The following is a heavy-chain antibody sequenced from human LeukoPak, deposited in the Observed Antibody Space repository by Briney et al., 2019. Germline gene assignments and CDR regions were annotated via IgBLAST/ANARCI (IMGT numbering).Heavy chain of an antibody. V-gene: IGHV4-59*01. CDR3: ASVLGATGHYGMDV. CDR2: IYYSGST. Sequence: SETLSLTCTVSGGSISSYYWSWIRQPPGKGLEWIGYIYYSGSTNYNPSLKSRVTISVDTSKNQFSLKLSSVTAADTAVYYCASVLGATGHYGMDVWGQGTTVTVSS. J-gene: IGHJ6*02. CDR1: GGSISSYY. D-gene: IGHD1-26*01.